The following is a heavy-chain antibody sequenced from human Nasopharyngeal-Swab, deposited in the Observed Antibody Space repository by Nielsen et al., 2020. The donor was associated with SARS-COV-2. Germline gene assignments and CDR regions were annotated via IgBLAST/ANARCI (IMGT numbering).Heavy chain of an antibody. D-gene: IGHD1-26*01. V-gene: IGHV1-46*01. CDR3: ARVSELSRSYYYYGMDV. J-gene: IGHJ6*02. CDR1: GYTFTSYY. CDR2: INPSGSNT. Sequence: ASVKVSCKASGYTFTSYYMHWVRQAPGQGLEWMGIINPSGSNTRYAQKFQGRVTMTRDTSTSTVNMELSSLRSEDTAVYYCARVSELSRSYYYYGMDVWGQGTTVTVSS.